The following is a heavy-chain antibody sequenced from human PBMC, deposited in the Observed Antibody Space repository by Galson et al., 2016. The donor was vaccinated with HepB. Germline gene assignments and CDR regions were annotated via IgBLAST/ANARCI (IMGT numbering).Heavy chain of an antibody. J-gene: IGHJ4*01. Sequence: TCTVSGGSIATYYWNWIRQPPGKGLEWIGSFYYSGSANYKPSLRSRVAISVDMSKNQFYMKLSSVTAADTAVYYCARNPFYNDFFFDYWGQGNLVTVSS. V-gene: IGHV4-59*01. CDR3: ARNPFYNDFFFDY. D-gene: IGHD5-24*01. CDR2: FYYSGSA. CDR1: GGSIATYY.